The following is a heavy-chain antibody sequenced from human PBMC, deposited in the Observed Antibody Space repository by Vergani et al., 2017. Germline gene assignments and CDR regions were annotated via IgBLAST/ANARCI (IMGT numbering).Heavy chain of an antibody. CDR1: GFTFSSYG. J-gene: IGHJ6*03. CDR3: ARGRCSSTSCYPVPPYYYYYYMDV. V-gene: IGHV3-33*01. CDR2: IWYDGSNK. Sequence: QVQLVESGGGVVQPGRSLRLSCAASGFTFSSYGMHWVRQAPGKGLEWVAVIWYDGSNKYYADSVKGRFTISRDNSKNTRYLQMNSLSAEDTAVYYCARGRCSSTSCYPVPPYYYYYYMDVWGKGTTVTVSS. D-gene: IGHD2-2*01.